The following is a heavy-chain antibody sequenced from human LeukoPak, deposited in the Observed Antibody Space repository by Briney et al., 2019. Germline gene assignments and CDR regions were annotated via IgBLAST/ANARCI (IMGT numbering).Heavy chain of an antibody. CDR1: GGSISSGGYY. V-gene: IGHV4-30-2*01. J-gene: IGHJ4*02. CDR2: IYHSGST. CDR3: ARERITGNFCDY. D-gene: IGHD1-20*01. Sequence: SETLSLTCTVSGGSISSGGYYWSWIRQPPGKGLEWIGYIYHSGSTYYNPSLKSRVTISVDRSKNQFSLKLSSVTAADTAVYYCARERITGNFCDYWGQGTLVTVSS.